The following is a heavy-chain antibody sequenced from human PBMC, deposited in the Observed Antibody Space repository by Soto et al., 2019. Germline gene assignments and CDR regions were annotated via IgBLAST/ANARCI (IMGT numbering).Heavy chain of an antibody. V-gene: IGHV4-31*03. CDR1: GVSISSGGYY. J-gene: IGHJ6*02. D-gene: IGHD2-2*01. Sequence: TLSPTCPVPGVSISSGGYYWSWIRQHPGKGLEWIGYIYYSGSTYYNPSLKSRVTISVDTSKNQFSLKLSSVTAADTDVYYCARGADCSSTSCYYFTLRPYYYYGMDVWGQGTKVTVYS. CDR2: IYYSGST. CDR3: ARGADCSSTSCYYFTLRPYYYYGMDV.